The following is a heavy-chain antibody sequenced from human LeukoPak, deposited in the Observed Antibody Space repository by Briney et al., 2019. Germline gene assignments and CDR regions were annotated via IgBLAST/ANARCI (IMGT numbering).Heavy chain of an antibody. CDR2: MSGSSTYI. J-gene: IGHJ6*03. CDR1: GFTFRSYS. CDR3: ARGTGYYYYMDV. Sequence: GGSLRLSCTASGFTFRSYSMSWVRQAPGKGLEWISSMSGSSTYIYYGDSVRGRFTISRDNAKNSLYLQMNSLRAEDTAVYYCARGTGYYYYMDVWGKGTTVTVSS. V-gene: IGHV3-21*01.